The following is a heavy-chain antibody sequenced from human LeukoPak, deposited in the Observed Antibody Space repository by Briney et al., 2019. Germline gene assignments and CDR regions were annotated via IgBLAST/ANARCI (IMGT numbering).Heavy chain of an antibody. CDR3: ARVEESASFDP. Sequence: GGSLRLSCAASGFTFSGYEMNWVRQAPGKGLEWVSSISSSSSYIYYADSVKGRFTISRDNAKNSLYLQMNSLRAEDTAVYYCARVEESASFDPWGQGTLVTVSS. D-gene: IGHD3-3*01. J-gene: IGHJ5*02. CDR1: GFTFSGYE. CDR2: ISSSSSYI. V-gene: IGHV3-21*01.